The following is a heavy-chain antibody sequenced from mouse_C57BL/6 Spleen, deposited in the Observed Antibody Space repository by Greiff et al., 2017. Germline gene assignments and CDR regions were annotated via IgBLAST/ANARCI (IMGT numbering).Heavy chain of an antibody. Sequence: VQLQQSGPELVKPGASVKISCKASGYTFTDYYMNWVKQSHGKSLEWIGDINPNNGGTSYNQKFKGKATLTVDKSSSTAYMELRSLTSEDSAVYYCARFYPYAMDDWGQGTSVTVSS. V-gene: IGHV1-26*01. D-gene: IGHD2-1*01. J-gene: IGHJ4*01. CDR2: INPNNGGT. CDR3: ARFYPYAMDD. CDR1: GYTFTDYY.